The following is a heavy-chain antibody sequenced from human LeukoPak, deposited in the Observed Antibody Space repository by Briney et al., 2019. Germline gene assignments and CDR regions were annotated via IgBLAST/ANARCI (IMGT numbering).Heavy chain of an antibody. Sequence: PSETLSLTCSVSGYSISSGYYWGWIRQPPGKGLEWIGSIYHDGDTDYNPSLKSRITISVDTSKNQFSLKLSSVTAADTAVYFCARRLTMMEGDRAHDVFDIWGQGTMVTVSS. CDR1: GYSISSGYY. CDR2: IYHDGDT. CDR3: ARRLTMMEGDRAHDVFDI. V-gene: IGHV4-38-2*02. D-gene: IGHD3-22*01. J-gene: IGHJ3*02.